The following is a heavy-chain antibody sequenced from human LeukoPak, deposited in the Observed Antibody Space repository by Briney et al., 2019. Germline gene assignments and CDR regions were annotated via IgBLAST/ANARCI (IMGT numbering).Heavy chain of an antibody. Sequence: PSQTLSLTCTVSGGSISSGGYYWSWIRQHPGTGLEWIGYIYYSGSTCYNPSLKSRVTISVDTSKNQFSLKLSSVTAADTAVYYCARGRSLKLRRDGYNYYFDYWGQGTLVTVSS. CDR1: GGSISSGGYY. V-gene: IGHV4-31*03. CDR2: IYYSGST. D-gene: IGHD5-24*01. J-gene: IGHJ4*02. CDR3: ARGRSLKLRRDGYNYYFDY.